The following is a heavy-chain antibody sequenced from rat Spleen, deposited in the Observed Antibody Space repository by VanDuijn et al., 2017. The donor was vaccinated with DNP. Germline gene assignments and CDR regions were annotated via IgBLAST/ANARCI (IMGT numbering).Heavy chain of an antibody. V-gene: IGHV5-20*01. CDR2: VSYDGGST. D-gene: IGHD1-12*02. J-gene: IGHJ2*01. Sequence: EVQLVESGGGLVQPGGSLKLSCAASGFTISDYYMAWVRQAPTKGLELVASVSYDGGSTYYRDSVKGRFTISRDNARSRLFLQMDSLRSEDTATYYCTTRRDGYWGQGVMVTVSS. CDR3: TTRRDGY. CDR1: GFTISDYY.